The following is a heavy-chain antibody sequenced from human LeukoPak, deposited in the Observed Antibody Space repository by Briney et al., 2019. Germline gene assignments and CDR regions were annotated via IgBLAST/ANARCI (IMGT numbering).Heavy chain of an antibody. CDR1: GYSINSGYY. CDR3: ARTYGDYVRDAFEI. Sequence: SETLSLTCTVSGYSINSGYYWGWIRQPPGKGLEWIGSIYHSGSSYYNPSLKSRVTMSVDTSKNQFSLKLSSVTAADTAVYFCARTYGDYVRDAFEIWGQGTMVTVSS. V-gene: IGHV4-38-2*02. CDR2: IYHSGSS. D-gene: IGHD4-17*01. J-gene: IGHJ3*02.